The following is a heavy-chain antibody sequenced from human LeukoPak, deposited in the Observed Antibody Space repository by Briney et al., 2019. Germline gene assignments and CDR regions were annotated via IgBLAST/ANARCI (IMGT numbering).Heavy chain of an antibody. V-gene: IGHV1-2*02. CDR3: ATSITIFGVVHMDV. D-gene: IGHD3-3*01. Sequence: ASVKVSCKASGYTFTDYYIHWVRQAPGQGLEWMGWINPNSGGTNYAQKFQGRVTMTRDTSISTAYMELSRLRSDDTAVYYCATSITIFGVVHMDVWGKGTTVTVSS. CDR1: GYTFTDYY. CDR2: INPNSGGT. J-gene: IGHJ6*03.